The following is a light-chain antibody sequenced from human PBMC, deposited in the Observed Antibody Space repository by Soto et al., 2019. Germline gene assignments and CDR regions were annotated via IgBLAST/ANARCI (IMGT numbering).Light chain of an antibody. CDR1: QDISRY. Sequence: QLTQSPSSLSASVGDRVTITCRASQDISRYLAWYQQKAGKAPKLLIYGTSTLQSGVPSRFSAFGSGTEFTLTISSLQPEDFATYHCQQLQRTPFTFGPGTIVDV. CDR3: QQLQRTPFT. V-gene: IGKV1-9*01. J-gene: IGKJ3*01. CDR2: GTS.